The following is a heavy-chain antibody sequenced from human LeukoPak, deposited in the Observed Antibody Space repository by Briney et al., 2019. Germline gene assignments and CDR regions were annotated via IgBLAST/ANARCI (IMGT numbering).Heavy chain of an antibody. CDR2: IYYSGST. CDR3: ARELLWFGDYNWFDP. Sequence: SETLSLTCTVSGGSISSYYWSWIRQPPGKGLEWIGYIYYSGSTNYNPSLKSRVTISVDTSKNQFSLKLSSVTAADTAVYYCARELLWFGDYNWFDPWGQGTLVTVSS. D-gene: IGHD3-10*01. V-gene: IGHV4-59*01. CDR1: GGSISSYY. J-gene: IGHJ5*02.